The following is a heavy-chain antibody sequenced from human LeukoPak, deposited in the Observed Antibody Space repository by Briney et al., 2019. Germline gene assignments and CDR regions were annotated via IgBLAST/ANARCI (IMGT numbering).Heavy chain of an antibody. J-gene: IGHJ6*02. CDR1: GGSISSYY. D-gene: IGHD5-12*01. V-gene: IGHV4-59*01. CDR2: IYDSGST. CDR3: ARGGSGYDSFYYYGMDV. Sequence: PSETLSLTCTVSGGSISSYYWSWIRQPPGKGLEWTGYIYDSGSTNYNPSLKSRVTISVDTSKNQFSLKLSSVTAADTAVYYCARGGSGYDSFYYYGMDVWGRGTLVTVSS.